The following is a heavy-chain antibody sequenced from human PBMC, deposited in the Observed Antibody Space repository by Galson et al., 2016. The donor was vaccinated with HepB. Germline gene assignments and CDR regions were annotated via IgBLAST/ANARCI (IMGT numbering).Heavy chain of an antibody. V-gene: IGHV4-59*01. J-gene: IGHJ4*02. CDR1: GGSISSYF. CDR2: IYKSGST. Sequence: TLSLTCTISGGSISSYFWSWIRQTPGKGLEWIGCIYKSGSTNYSPSLDSRFPLSVDTSKNQFSLKRGSVTAADTAVYYCARGVTGTPYFDFWGQGALVTVSS. CDR3: ARGVTGTPYFDF. D-gene: IGHD2-21*02.